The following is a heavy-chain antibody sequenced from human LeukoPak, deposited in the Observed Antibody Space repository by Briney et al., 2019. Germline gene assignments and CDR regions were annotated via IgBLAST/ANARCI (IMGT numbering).Heavy chain of an antibody. V-gene: IGHV4-34*01. J-gene: IGHJ4*02. D-gene: IGHD2-15*01. Sequence: SSETLSLTCAVYGGSFSGYYWSWIRQPPGKGLEWIGEINHSGSTNYNPSLKSRVTISVDTSKNQFSLKLSSVTAADTAVYYCARCRRGVAATGSFDYWGQGTLVTVSS. CDR2: INHSGST. CDR1: GGSFSGYY. CDR3: ARCRRGVAATGSFDY.